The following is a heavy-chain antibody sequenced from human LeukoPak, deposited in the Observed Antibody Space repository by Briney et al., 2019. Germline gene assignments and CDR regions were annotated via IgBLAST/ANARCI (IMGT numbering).Heavy chain of an antibody. D-gene: IGHD1-26*01. J-gene: IGHJ4*02. V-gene: IGHV1-18*04. Sequence: ASVKVSCKASGYTFTGYYMHWVRQAPGQGLEWMGWISAYNGHTNYAQKLQGRVTMTTDTSTSTAYMELKSLGSDDTALYYCARDVVGATSFDYWGQGTLVTVSS. CDR3: ARDVVGATSFDY. CDR2: ISAYNGHT. CDR1: GYTFTGYY.